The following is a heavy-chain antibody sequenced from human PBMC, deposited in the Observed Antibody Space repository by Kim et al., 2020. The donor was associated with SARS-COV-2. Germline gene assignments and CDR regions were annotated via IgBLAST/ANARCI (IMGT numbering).Heavy chain of an antibody. Sequence: GGSLRLSCAASGFTFSSYSMNWVRQAPGKGLEWVSSISSSSSYIYYADSVKGRFTISRDNAKNSLYLQMNSLRAEDTAVYYCARGGYSGYLQVDYFDYWGQGTLVTVSS. CDR1: GFTFSSYS. CDR3: ARGGYSGYLQVDYFDY. V-gene: IGHV3-21*01. CDR2: ISSSSSYI. J-gene: IGHJ4*02. D-gene: IGHD5-12*01.